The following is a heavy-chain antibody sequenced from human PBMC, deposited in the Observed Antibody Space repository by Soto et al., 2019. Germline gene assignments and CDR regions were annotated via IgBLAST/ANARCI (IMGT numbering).Heavy chain of an antibody. J-gene: IGHJ5*02. D-gene: IGHD3-10*01. Sequence: GASVKVSCKASGYSFSGYYMNWVRQAPGQGLEWMGWIKPNSGGTDYAQEFQGRVTMTRDTSISTAYMELRGLRYDDTAVYYCARTRGVIPRVTYNWFDPWGQGTLVTVS. CDR2: IKPNSGGT. V-gene: IGHV1-2*02. CDR1: GYSFSGYY. CDR3: ARTRGVIPRVTYNWFDP.